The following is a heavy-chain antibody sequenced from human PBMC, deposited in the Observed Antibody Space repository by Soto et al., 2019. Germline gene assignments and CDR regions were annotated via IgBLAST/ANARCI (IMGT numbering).Heavy chain of an antibody. CDR1: AGSISREDHF. CDR2: VYYSGST. Sequence: SETLSLTCSVSAGSISREDHFWSWIRRPPGKGLEYIGYVYYSGSTHYNPSLKSRVTISVDTSRNQFSLKLNSVTAADMAVCYHARGKSKRINWFDTWCQETLVTTSS. V-gene: IGHV4-30-4*01. J-gene: IGHJ5*02. D-gene: IGHD2-15*01. CDR3: ARGKSKRINWFDT.